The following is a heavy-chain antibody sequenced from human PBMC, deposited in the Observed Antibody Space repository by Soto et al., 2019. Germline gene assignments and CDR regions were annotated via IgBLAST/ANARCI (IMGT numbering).Heavy chain of an antibody. V-gene: IGHV1-69*12. Sequence: QVQLVQSGAEVKKPGSSVKVSCKASGGTFSSYAISWVRQAPGQGLEWMGGIIPIFGTANYAQKFQGRVTITADESTSTAYRELSSLRSEDTAVYYCASSVAKSYYYGMDVWGQGTTVTVSS. J-gene: IGHJ6*02. CDR1: GGTFSSYA. D-gene: IGHD5-12*01. CDR3: ASSVAKSYYYGMDV. CDR2: IIPIFGTA.